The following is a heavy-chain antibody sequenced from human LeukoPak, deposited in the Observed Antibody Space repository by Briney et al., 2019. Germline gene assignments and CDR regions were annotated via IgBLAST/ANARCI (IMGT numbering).Heavy chain of an antibody. CDR2: IIPAFGAA. CDR1: GGTFSSNI. J-gene: IGHJ3*01. Sequence: ASVKVSCQASGGTFSSNIIAWVRQAQGEGLEWMGGIIPAFGAARHSQTFQGRVTISADESTKTACMELRSLTSDDTAVYYCARAAAGGPLNALHSWGPGTVVTVSS. D-gene: IGHD6-13*01. CDR3: ARAAAGGPLNALHS. V-gene: IGHV1-69*13.